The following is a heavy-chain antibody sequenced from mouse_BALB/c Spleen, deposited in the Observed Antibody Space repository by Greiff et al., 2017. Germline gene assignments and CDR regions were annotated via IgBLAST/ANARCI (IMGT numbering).Heavy chain of an antibody. J-gene: IGHJ4*01. CDR3: AEDRITATTYARDY. CDR2: INSNGGST. D-gene: IGHD3-3*01. V-gene: IGHV5-6-3*01. CDR1: GFTFSSYG. Sequence: EVQLVESGGGLVQPGGSLKLSCAASGFTFSSYGMSWVRQTPDKRLELVATINSNGGSTYYPDSVKGRSTISRDNATNTLYLQMSSLKSEDTAMYYVAEDRITATTYARDYWVQGTSVPVSS.